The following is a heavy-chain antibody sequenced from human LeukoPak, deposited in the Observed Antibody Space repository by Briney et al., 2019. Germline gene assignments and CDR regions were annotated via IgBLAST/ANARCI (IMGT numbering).Heavy chain of an antibody. Sequence: ASVKVSCKASGYSFNSQGMNWVRQVPGQGLEWMGWINPNSGGTNYAQKFYARVTMTRDTSISTAYMELSRLRSDDTAVFYCARSPDILTGENFDYWGQGTLVTVSS. CDR3: ARSPDILTGENFDY. CDR2: INPNSGGT. D-gene: IGHD3-9*01. J-gene: IGHJ4*02. CDR1: GYSFNSQG. V-gene: IGHV1-2*02.